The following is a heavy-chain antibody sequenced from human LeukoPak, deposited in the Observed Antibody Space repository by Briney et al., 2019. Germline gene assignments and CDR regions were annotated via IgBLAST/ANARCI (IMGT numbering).Heavy chain of an antibody. Sequence: GGSLRLSCAASGFTFSSYGMHWVRQAPGKGLEWVAFIRYDGSNKYYADSVKGRFTISRDNSKNTLYLQMNSLRAEDTAVYYCASPVAVALSGAFDIWGQGTMVTVSS. CDR1: GFTFSSYG. D-gene: IGHD6-19*01. J-gene: IGHJ3*02. CDR3: ASPVAVALSGAFDI. V-gene: IGHV3-30*02. CDR2: IRYDGSNK.